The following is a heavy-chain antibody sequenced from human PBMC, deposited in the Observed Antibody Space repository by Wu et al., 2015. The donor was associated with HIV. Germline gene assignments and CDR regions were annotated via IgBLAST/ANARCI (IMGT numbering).Heavy chain of an antibody. CDR1: GGTFRNHV. J-gene: IGHJ6*02. CDR3: AEGIHSRHVYSVLTFTTIMDV. V-gene: IGHV1-69*13. Sequence: QVQLVQSGAEVKKPGSSVKVSCRASGGTFRNHVISWVRQAPGQGLEWMGRLIPMSGTANNAQRFQGRVKITADIPTNTAYMELSSLRSDDTAVYYCAEGIHSRHVYSVLTFTTIMDVVGPRDHSHRLL. CDR2: LIPMSGTA. D-gene: IGHD5-24*01.